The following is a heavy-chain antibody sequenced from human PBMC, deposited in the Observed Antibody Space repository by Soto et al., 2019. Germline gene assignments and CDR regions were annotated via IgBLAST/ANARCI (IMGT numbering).Heavy chain of an antibody. CDR2: IYRGVST. J-gene: IGHJ3*02. CDR3: ERDRSDSSRADSFDI. V-gene: IGHV3-53*01. D-gene: IGHD6-6*01. CDR1: GFNVTNTY. Sequence: GSLRLSCAVSGFNVTNTYMSWVRQAPGKGLEWVSVIYRGVSTFYADSVKGRFTVSRDDSKNTVSLQMNSLRAEDTAVYYCERDRSDSSRADSFDIWGQGTMVTVSS.